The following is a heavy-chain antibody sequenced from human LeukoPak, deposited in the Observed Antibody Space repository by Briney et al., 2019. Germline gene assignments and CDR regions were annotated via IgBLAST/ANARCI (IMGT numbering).Heavy chain of an antibody. Sequence: PGGSLRLSXAASGFTLSSYAMGWARQAPGKGLEWVSDISGSGGTTYYADSVKGRFTISRDNSKNTLYLQMNSLRADDTAVYYCAKVSGNYYYYFDYWGQGTLVTVSS. CDR1: GFTLSSYA. CDR2: ISGSGGTT. D-gene: IGHD1-26*01. V-gene: IGHV3-23*01. J-gene: IGHJ4*02. CDR3: AKVSGNYYYYFDY.